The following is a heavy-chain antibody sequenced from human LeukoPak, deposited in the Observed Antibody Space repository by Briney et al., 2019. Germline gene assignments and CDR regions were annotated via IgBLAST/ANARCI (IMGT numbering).Heavy chain of an antibody. D-gene: IGHD6-19*01. CDR3: ARDFFSGRHDRSRGGFDY. CDR1: GYTFTSYD. V-gene: IGHV1-8*01. J-gene: IGHJ4*02. CDR2: MNPNSGNT. Sequence: ASVKVSCKASGYTFTSYDINWVRQATGQGLEWMGWMNPNSGNTGYAQKFQGRVTMTRNTSISTAYMELSSLRSEDTAVYYCARDFFSGRHDRSRGGFDYWGQGTLVPVSS.